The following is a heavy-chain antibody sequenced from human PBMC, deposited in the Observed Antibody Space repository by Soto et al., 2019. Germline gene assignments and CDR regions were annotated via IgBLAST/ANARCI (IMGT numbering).Heavy chain of an antibody. CDR1: GFTFSSYE. D-gene: IGHD6-6*01. Sequence: PGGSLRLSCAASGFTFSSYEMNWVRQAPGKGMEWVSYISSSGSTIYYADSVKGRFTISRDNAKNSLYLQMNSLRAEDTAVYYCARDWVEYSSSYGMDVWGQGTTVTVSS. CDR3: ARDWVEYSSSYGMDV. J-gene: IGHJ6*02. CDR2: ISSSGSTI. V-gene: IGHV3-48*03.